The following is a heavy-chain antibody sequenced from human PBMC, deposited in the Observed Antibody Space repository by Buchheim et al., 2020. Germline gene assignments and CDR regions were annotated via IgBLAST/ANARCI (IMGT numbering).Heavy chain of an antibody. CDR1: GGTFSSYT. Sequence: QVQLVQSGAEVKKPGSSVKVSCKAPGGTFSSYTISWVRQAPGQGLEWMGRIIPILGIANYAQKFQGRVTITADKSTSTAYMELSSLRSEDTAVYYCARTYDFWSGYREYYYYGMDVWGQGTT. D-gene: IGHD3-3*01. V-gene: IGHV1-69*02. J-gene: IGHJ6*02. CDR3: ARTYDFWSGYREYYYYGMDV. CDR2: IIPILGIA.